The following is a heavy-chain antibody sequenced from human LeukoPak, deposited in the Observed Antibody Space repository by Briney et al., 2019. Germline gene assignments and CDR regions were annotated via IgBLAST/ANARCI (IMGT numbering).Heavy chain of an antibody. V-gene: IGHV3-7*01. J-gene: IGHJ4*02. CDR2: IKQDGSEK. D-gene: IGHD1-14*01. CDR3: ARGLYNRNY. CDR1: GFTFSSYW. Sequence: PGGSLRLSCAASGFTFSSYWMSWVRQAPGKGLESVANIKQDGSEKYYVDSVKGRFTISRDNAKNSLYLQMNSLRVEDTAGYYCARGLYNRNYWGQGTLVTVSS.